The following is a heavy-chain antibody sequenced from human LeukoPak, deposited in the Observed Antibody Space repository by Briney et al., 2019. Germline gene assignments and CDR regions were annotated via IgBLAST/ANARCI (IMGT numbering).Heavy chain of an antibody. J-gene: IGHJ6*02. V-gene: IGHV5-51*01. CDR1: GYSFTSYW. D-gene: IGHD3-22*01. CDR3: ARHSEVGDYDRSGYTMDV. CDR2: IYPGDFDT. Sequence: GESLKISCKGSGYSFTSYWIGWVRQMPGKGLEWMGIIYPGDFDTRYSPSFQGQVTISADKSISTAYLQWNSLRASDTAMYYCARHSEVGDYDRSGYTMDVWGQGTTVTVSS.